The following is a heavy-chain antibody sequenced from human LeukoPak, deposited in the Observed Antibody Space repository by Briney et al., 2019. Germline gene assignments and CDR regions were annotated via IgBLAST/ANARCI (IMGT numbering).Heavy chain of an antibody. CDR1: GFTFSSNA. V-gene: IGHV3-23*01. Sequence: GGSLRLSCAASGFTFSSNAMSWVRQAPGKGLEWVSGIKGRFTISRDNSKNTLYLQMDSLTADDTAVYYCAKARGSETYYRGVDYWGQGTLVTVSS. CDR2: I. D-gene: IGHD3-10*01. CDR3: AKARGSETYYRGVDY. J-gene: IGHJ4*02.